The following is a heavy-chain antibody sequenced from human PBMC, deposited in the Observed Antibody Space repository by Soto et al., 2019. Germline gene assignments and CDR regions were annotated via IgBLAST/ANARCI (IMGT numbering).Heavy chain of an antibody. Sequence: LRLSCAPSGFTFSSYEMNWVRQAPGKGLEWVSYISPSGTTMYYADSVQVRFTISRDDAKTSLYLQMNRLRAEDTAVYYCARDPRMVRGVIITGDAFDISGQGTMVTVSS. CDR3: ARDPRMVRGVIITGDAFDI. J-gene: IGHJ3*02. V-gene: IGHV3-48*03. CDR1: GFTFSSYE. D-gene: IGHD3-10*01. CDR2: ISPSGTTM.